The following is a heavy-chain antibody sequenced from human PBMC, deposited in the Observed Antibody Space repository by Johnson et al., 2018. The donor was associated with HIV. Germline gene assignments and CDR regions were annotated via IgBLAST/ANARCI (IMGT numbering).Heavy chain of an antibody. CDR1: GFTVSSNY. CDR3: ARGSLIVIVSDAFDI. Sequence: VQLVESGGGLVQPGGSLRLSCAASGFTVSSNYMSWVRQAPGKGLEWVSVIYSGGSTYYADSVKGRFTISRDNSKNTLYLQMNSLRAEDTAMYYCARGSLIVIVSDAFDIWGQGTMVTVSS. V-gene: IGHV3-66*01. CDR2: IYSGGST. D-gene: IGHD3-16*02. J-gene: IGHJ3*02.